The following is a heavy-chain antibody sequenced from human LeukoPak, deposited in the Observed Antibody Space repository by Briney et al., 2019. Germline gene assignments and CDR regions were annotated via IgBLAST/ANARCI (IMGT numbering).Heavy chain of an antibody. CDR3: ARDEPPEGYCTNGVCYLSWFDP. CDR1: GYTFTSYG. J-gene: IGHJ5*02. CDR2: ISAYNGNT. V-gene: IGHV1-18*01. D-gene: IGHD2-8*01. Sequence: ASVKVSCKASGYTFTSYGISWVRQAPGQGLEWMGWISAYNGNTNYAQKLQGRVTMTTDTSTSTAYMELRSLRSDDTAVYYCARDEPPEGYCTNGVCYLSWFDPWGQGTLVTVSS.